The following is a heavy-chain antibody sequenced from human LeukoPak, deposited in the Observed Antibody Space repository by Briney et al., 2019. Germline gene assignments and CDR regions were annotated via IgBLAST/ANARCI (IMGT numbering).Heavy chain of an antibody. V-gene: IGHV3-33*01. CDR1: GFTFSSYG. J-gene: IGHJ5*02. CDR3: ARDGVRYFDWFNWFDP. Sequence: GWSLRLSCAASGFTFSSYGMHWVRQAPGKGLEWVAVIWYDGSNKYYADSVKGRFTISRDNSKNTLYLQMNSLRAEDTAVYYCARDGVRYFDWFNWFDPWGQGTLVTVSS. D-gene: IGHD3-9*01. CDR2: IWYDGSNK.